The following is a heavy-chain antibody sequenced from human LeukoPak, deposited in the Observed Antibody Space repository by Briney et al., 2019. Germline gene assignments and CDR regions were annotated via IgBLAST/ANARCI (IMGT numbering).Heavy chain of an antibody. Sequence: PGGSLRLSCAASGFTFSNAWMSWVRQAPGKGLEWVSGINWNGGSTGYADSVKGRFTISRDNAKNSLYLQMNSLRAEDTALYYCARGEAYSYGYYYYYYMDVWGRGTTVTVSS. CDR3: ARGEAYSYGYYYYYYMDV. D-gene: IGHD5-18*01. CDR2: INWNGGST. CDR1: GFTFSNAW. J-gene: IGHJ6*03. V-gene: IGHV3-20*04.